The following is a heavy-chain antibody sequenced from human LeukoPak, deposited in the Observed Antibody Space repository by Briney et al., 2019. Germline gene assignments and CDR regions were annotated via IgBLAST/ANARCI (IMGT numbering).Heavy chain of an antibody. V-gene: IGHV3-7*01. CDR3: ARDASTHDSAGYRLRYFDR. CDR1: RFTFSDYW. J-gene: IGHJ2*01. Sequence: GGSLRLSCAASRFTFSDYWMSWIRQAPGKGLEWVANIKQDGSEQYYADSVKGRFTISRYNAQNSWYLQVNSVRVEDTAVYYCARDASTHDSAGYRLRYFDRWGRGTLVSVSS. D-gene: IGHD3-22*01. CDR2: IKQDGSEQ.